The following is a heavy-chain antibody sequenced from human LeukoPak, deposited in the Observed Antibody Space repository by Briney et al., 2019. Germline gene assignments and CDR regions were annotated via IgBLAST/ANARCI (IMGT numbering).Heavy chain of an antibody. CDR1: GFTVSSNS. CDR3: AKNGDRGAYCTGGTCYPYFYYYMDV. D-gene: IGHD2-15*01. V-gene: IGHV3-53*01. Sequence: GGSLRLSCTVSGFTVSSNSMSWVRQAPGKGLEWVSFIYSGSTHYSDSVKGRFTTSRDNSKNTLYLQMNSLRAEDTAVYYCAKNGDRGAYCTGGTCYPYFYYYMDVWGKGTTVTI. CDR2: IYSGST. J-gene: IGHJ6*03.